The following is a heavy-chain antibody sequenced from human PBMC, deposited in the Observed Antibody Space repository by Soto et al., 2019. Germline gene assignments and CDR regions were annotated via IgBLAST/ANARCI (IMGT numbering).Heavy chain of an antibody. CDR1: GGTFSSYA. CDR3: ARVGGYESYYYYGMDV. D-gene: IGHD5-12*01. CDR2: IIPIFGTA. J-gene: IGHJ6*02. V-gene: IGHV1-69*13. Sequence: SVKVSCKASGGTFSSYAISWLRQSPGQGLEWMGGIIPIFGTANYAQKFQGRVTITADESTSTAYMELSSLRSEDTAVYYCARVGGYESYYYYGMDVWGQGTTVTVSS.